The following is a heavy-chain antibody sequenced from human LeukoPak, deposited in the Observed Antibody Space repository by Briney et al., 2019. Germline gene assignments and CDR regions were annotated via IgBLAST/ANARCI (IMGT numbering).Heavy chain of an antibody. CDR3: ARDSFGTSRPSDY. Sequence: ASVKVSCKVSGDTLSELSMHWVRQAPGKWLEWMGGFDPEDGEIIYARNFQDRVTMTEDTSASTAYMELSRLTSEDTAVYYCARDSFGTSRPSDYWGQGTLVTVSS. D-gene: IGHD2-2*01. J-gene: IGHJ4*02. CDR2: FDPEDGEI. CDR1: GDTLSELS. V-gene: IGHV1-24*01.